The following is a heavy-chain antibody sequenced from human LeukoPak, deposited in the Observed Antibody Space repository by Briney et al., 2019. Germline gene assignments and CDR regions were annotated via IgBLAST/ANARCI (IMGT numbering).Heavy chain of an antibody. D-gene: IGHD6-19*01. CDR1: GGSISSYY. J-gene: IGHJ5*02. CDR2: IYYSGST. Sequence: SETLSLTCTVSGGSISSYYWSWIRQPPGKGLEWIGYIYYSGSTNYNPSLKSRVTISVDTSKNQFSLKLSSVTAADTAVYYCAREEYSSGHTGGCFDPWGQGTLVTVSS. V-gene: IGHV4-59*12. CDR3: AREEYSSGHTGGCFDP.